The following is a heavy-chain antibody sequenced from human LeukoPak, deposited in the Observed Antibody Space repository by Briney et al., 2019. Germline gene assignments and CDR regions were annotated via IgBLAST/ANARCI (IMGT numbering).Heavy chain of an antibody. V-gene: IGHV3-33*01. CDR1: GFTFSSYG. CDR3: ARVSGDYYGSGSYYAAFDI. D-gene: IGHD3-10*01. J-gene: IGHJ3*02. Sequence: SGGSLRLSCAASGFTFSSYGMHWVRQAPGKGLEWVAVIWYDGSNKYYADSVKGRFTISRDNSKNTLYLQMNSLRAEDTAVYYCARVSGDYYGSGSYYAAFDIWGQGTIVTVSS. CDR2: IWYDGSNK.